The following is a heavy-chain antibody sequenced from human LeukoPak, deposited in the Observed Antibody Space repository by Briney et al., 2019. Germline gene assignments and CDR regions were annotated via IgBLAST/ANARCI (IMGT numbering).Heavy chain of an antibody. CDR1: GYTFTSYG. CDR3: ARAPILGENYYYYYYMDV. D-gene: IGHD5-24*01. V-gene: IGHV1-18*01. J-gene: IGHJ6*03. CDR2: ISAYNGNT. Sequence: ASVKVSCKASGYTFTSYGISWVRQAPGQGLEWMGWISAYNGNTNYAQKLQGRVTMTTDTSTSTAYMELRSLRSDDTAVYYCARAPILGENYYYYYYMDVWGKGTTVTISS.